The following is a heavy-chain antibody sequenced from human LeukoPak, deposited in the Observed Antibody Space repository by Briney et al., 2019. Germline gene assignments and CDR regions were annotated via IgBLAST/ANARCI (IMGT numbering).Heavy chain of an antibody. CDR3: ARHDRGKQWLVPLDY. CDR2: IYYSGST. D-gene: IGHD6-19*01. Sequence: SETLSLTCTGSGGSISSSSYYWGWIRQPPGKGLEWIGSIYYSGSTYYNPSLESRVTISVDTSKNQFSLKLSSVTAADTAVYYCARHDRGKQWLVPLDYWGQGTLVTVSS. V-gene: IGHV4-39*01. J-gene: IGHJ4*02. CDR1: GGSISSSSYY.